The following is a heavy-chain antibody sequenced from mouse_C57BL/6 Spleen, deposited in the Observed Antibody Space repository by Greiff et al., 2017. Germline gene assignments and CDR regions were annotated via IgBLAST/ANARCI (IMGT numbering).Heavy chain of an antibody. J-gene: IGHJ1*03. CDR3: ARGANWYLYFDV. CDR1: GYAFSSYW. CDR2: IYPGDGDT. Sequence: VQLQQSGAELVKPGASVKISCKASGYAFSSYWMNWVKQRPGKGLEWIGQIYPGDGDTNYNGKFKGKATLTADKSSSTAYMQLSSLTSEDSAVYFCARGANWYLYFDVWGTGTTVTVSS. D-gene: IGHD4-1*01. V-gene: IGHV1-80*01.